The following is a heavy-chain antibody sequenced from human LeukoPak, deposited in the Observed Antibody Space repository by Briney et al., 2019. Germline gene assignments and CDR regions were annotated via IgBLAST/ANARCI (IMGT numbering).Heavy chain of an antibody. D-gene: IGHD2-21*02. CDR1: GYTFTRYG. J-gene: IGHJ4*02. Sequence: GASVKVSCKASGYTFTRYGIRWVRQAPGPGLEWMGWISTYNGNTHYAQKLQRRVTRTTDTSTTTDYMDLRSLTSDDTAVYDCARDPTAHTFDYWVQGTLVTVSS. CDR2: ISTYNGNT. V-gene: IGHV1-18*01. CDR3: ARDPTAHTFDY.